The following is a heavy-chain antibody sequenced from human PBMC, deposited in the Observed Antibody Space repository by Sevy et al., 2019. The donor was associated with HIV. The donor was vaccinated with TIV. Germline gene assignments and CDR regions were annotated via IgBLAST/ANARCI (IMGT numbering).Heavy chain of an antibody. J-gene: IGHJ3*02. CDR1: GFTFSSYW. V-gene: IGHV3-7*03. Sequence: GGSLRLSCVASGFTFSSYWMIWVRQAPGKGLEWVANIKQDGSEKYYVDSVKGRFTISRDNAKNSLYLQMNSLRAEDTAVYYCARGEGYCSGGSCYAWGAFDIWGQGTMVTVSS. CDR2: IKQDGSEK. D-gene: IGHD2-15*01. CDR3: ARGEGYCSGGSCYAWGAFDI.